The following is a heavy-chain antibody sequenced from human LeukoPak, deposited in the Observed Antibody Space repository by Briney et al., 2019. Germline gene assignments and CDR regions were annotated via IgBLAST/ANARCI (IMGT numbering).Heavy chain of an antibody. CDR3: ARDVGQEQLAYYYYYMDV. D-gene: IGHD6-13*01. V-gene: IGHV1-2*02. CDR2: INPNSGGT. J-gene: IGHJ6*03. Sequence: GASVKVSCKASGYTFTSYAMNWVRQAPGQGLEWMGWINPNSGGTNYAQKFQGRVTMTRDTSISTAYMELSRLRSDDTAVYYCARDVGQEQLAYYYYYMDVWGKGTTVTISS. CDR1: GYTFTSYA.